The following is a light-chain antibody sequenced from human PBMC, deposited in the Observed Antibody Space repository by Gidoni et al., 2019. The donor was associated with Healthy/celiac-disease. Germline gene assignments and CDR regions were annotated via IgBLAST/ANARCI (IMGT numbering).Light chain of an antibody. J-gene: IGLJ2*01. CDR3: NSRDSSGNLVV. CDR2: GKN. V-gene: IGLV3-19*01. Sequence: SSELTQDPAVSVALGQTVRITCQGDSLRRYYASWYQPKPGQATVLVIYGKNNRPSGIPDRFYGSSSGNTASVTITGAQAEDEADYYCNSRDSSGNLVVFGGGTKLTVL. CDR1: SLRRYY.